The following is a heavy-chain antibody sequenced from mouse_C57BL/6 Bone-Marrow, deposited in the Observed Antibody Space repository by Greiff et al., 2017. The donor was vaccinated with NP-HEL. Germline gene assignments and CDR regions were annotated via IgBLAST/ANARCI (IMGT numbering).Heavy chain of an antibody. CDR2: IDPSDSYT. Sequence: QVQLQQPGAELVRPGTSVKLSCKASGYTFTSYWMHWVKQRPGQGLEWIGVIDPSDSYTNYNQKFKGKATLTVDTSSSTAYMQLSSLTSEDSAVYYCAKEGYYYYGSSYGYFYVWGTGTTVTVSS. D-gene: IGHD1-1*01. CDR1: GYTFTSYW. V-gene: IGHV1-59*01. J-gene: IGHJ1*03. CDR3: AKEGYYYYGSSYGYFYV.